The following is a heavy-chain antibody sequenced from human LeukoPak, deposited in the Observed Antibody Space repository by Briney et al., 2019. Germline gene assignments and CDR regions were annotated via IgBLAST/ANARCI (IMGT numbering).Heavy chain of an antibody. CDR2: INHSGST. CDR3: ARHGPHDSSGYSHYFDY. Sequence: SETLSLTCTVSGGSISYHYWNWIRQPPGKGLEWIGEINHSGSTNYNPSLKSRVTISVDTSKNQFSLKLSSVTAADTAVYYCARHGPHDSSGYSHYFDYWGQGTLVTVSS. D-gene: IGHD3-22*01. CDR1: GGSISYHY. V-gene: IGHV4-34*01. J-gene: IGHJ4*02.